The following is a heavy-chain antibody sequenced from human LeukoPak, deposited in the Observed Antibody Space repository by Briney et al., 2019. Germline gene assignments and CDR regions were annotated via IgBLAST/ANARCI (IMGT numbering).Heavy chain of an antibody. CDR3: ARDGLSNAPDFDY. V-gene: IGHV3-23*01. Sequence: GGSLRLSCEASGFTFSTFAMIWVRQPPGKGLEWVSSIFPSGGEIHYADSVRGRFTISRDNSKSTLSLQMSSLRAEDTAVYYCARDGLSNAPDFDYWGQGTLVTVSS. CDR1: GFTFSTFA. D-gene: IGHD4-11*01. CDR2: IFPSGGEI. J-gene: IGHJ4*02.